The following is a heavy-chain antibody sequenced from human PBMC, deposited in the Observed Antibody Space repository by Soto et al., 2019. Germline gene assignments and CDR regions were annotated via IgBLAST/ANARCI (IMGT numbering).Heavy chain of an antibody. J-gene: IGHJ6*03. V-gene: IGHV3-66*01. CDR1: GFTVSSKY. D-gene: IGHD3-10*01. Sequence: EVQAVESGGGLGQPGGSLRLSCAASGFTVSSKYMGWVRQGPGKGLECVSVLYSAGRIHYADSVKGRLTISRDHSGTTLYLQMNSLRAEDTAVYYCASYNGSGGNYYFFDVWGKGATGTVSS. CDR2: LYSAGRI. CDR3: ASYNGSGGNYYFFDV.